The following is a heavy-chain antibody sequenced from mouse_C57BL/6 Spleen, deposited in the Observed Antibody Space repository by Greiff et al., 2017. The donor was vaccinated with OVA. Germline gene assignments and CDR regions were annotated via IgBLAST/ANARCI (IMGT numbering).Heavy chain of an antibody. Sequence: EVQGVESGGGLVKPGGSLKLSCAASGFTFSDYGMHWVRQAPEKGLEWVAYISSGSSTIYYADTVKGRFTISRDNAKNTLFLQMTSLRSEYTAMYYCARLTGTGAMDYWGQGTSVTVSS. D-gene: IGHD4-1*01. CDR1: GFTFSDYG. CDR2: ISSGSSTI. CDR3: ARLTGTGAMDY. V-gene: IGHV5-17*01. J-gene: IGHJ4*01.